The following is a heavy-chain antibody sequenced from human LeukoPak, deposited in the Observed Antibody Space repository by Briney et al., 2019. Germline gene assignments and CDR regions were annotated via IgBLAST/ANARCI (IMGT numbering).Heavy chain of an antibody. Sequence: SETLSLTCTVSGGSISSGGYYWSWIRQHPGKGLEWIGYIYYSGSTYYNPSLKSRVTISVDTSKNQFSLRLGSVTAADTAAYYCARGAYDILTGYYESNWFDPWGQGTLVTVSS. CDR2: IYYSGST. CDR3: ARGAYDILTGYYESNWFDP. V-gene: IGHV4-31*03. J-gene: IGHJ5*02. CDR1: GGSISSGGYY. D-gene: IGHD3-9*01.